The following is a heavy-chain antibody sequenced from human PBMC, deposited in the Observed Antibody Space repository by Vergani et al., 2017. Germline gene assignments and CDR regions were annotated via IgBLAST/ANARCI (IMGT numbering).Heavy chain of an antibody. V-gene: IGHV3-30*18. J-gene: IGHJ4*02. D-gene: IGHD7-27*01. Sequence: VQLVESGGGVVQPGRSLRLSCAASGFTFSSYGMHWVRQAPGKGLEWVAVISYDGSNKYYADSVKGRFTISRDNSKNTLYLQMNSLRAEDTAVYYCAKGSGDHKPSLDYWGQGTLVTVSS. CDR3: AKGSGDHKPSLDY. CDR2: ISYDGSNK. CDR1: GFTFSSYG.